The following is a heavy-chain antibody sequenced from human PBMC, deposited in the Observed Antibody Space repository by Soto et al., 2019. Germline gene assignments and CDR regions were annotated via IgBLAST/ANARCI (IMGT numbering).Heavy chain of an antibody. J-gene: IGHJ4*02. D-gene: IGHD3-22*01. V-gene: IGHV1-69*13. CDR1: GGTFSSYA. Sequence: SVKVSCKASGGTFSSYAISWVRQAPGQGLEWMGGIIPIFGTANYAQKFQGRVTITADESTSTAYMELSSLRSEDTAVYYCARSHYYDSSGYYWPYNYWGQGTLVTVSS. CDR2: IIPIFGTA. CDR3: ARSHYYDSSGYYWPYNY.